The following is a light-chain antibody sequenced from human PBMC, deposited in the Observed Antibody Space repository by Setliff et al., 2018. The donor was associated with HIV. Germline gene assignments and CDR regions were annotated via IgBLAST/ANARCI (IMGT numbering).Light chain of an antibody. J-gene: IGLJ1*01. CDR1: RSDIGSYDL. CDR2: EVT. CDR3: SSYTSSSTYV. V-gene: IGLV2-14*02. Sequence: QSALTQPASVSGSPGQSITISCTGSRSDIGSYDLVSWYQQHPGKAPKLIIYEVTKRPSGVSKRFSASKSGNTDSLTIYGLQAEDEADYYCSSYTSSSTYVFGSGTKVTVL.